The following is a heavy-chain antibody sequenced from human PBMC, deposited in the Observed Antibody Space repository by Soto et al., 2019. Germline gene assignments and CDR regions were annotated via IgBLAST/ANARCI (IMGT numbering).Heavy chain of an antibody. Sequence: GSLRLSCAASGFTVSNNDMSWVRQAPGKGLEWVSVIYSGGRIFYADSVKGRFAISRHNSKNTLYLQMNSLRAEDTAVYYCAKDPAGGPAAALRWFDPWGQGTLVTVSS. D-gene: IGHD2-2*01. CDR2: IYSGGRI. CDR3: AKDPAGGPAAALRWFDP. CDR1: GFTVSNND. J-gene: IGHJ5*02. V-gene: IGHV3-53*01.